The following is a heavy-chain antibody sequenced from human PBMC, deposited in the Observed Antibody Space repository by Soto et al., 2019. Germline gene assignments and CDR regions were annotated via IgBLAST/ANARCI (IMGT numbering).Heavy chain of an antibody. Sequence: QVQLVQSGAEVKKPGASVKVSCKASGYTFTSYGISWVRQAPGQGLEWMGWISAYNGNTHYAQKLQGRVTMTTDTSTSTAYIELRSLRSDDTAVYFCARTGFYYYGSGSPVAVDYWGQGTLVTVSS. J-gene: IGHJ4*02. CDR3: ARTGFYYYGSGSPVAVDY. CDR1: GYTFTSYG. V-gene: IGHV1-18*01. D-gene: IGHD3-10*01. CDR2: ISAYNGNT.